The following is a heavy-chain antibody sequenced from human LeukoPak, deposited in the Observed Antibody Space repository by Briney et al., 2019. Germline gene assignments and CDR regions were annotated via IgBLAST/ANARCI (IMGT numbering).Heavy chain of an antibody. CDR2: INPNSGGT. CDR1: GYTFTGYY. Sequence: ASVKVSCKASGYTFTGYYMHWVRQAPGQGLEWMGWINPNSGGTNYAQKFQGRVTMTRDTSISTAYMELSRLRSDDTAVYYCASRSIAAAGTSIDYYYYYYMDVWGKGTTVTISS. D-gene: IGHD6-13*01. V-gene: IGHV1-2*02. CDR3: ASRSIAAAGTSIDYYYYYYMDV. J-gene: IGHJ6*03.